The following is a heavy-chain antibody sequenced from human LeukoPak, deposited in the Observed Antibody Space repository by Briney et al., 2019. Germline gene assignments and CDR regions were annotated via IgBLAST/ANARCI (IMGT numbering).Heavy chain of an antibody. Sequence: TSETLSLTCTVSGGSISTYYWSWIRQPPGKGLEWIGRMYTSGSTNYNPSLKSRVTMSVDTSKNQFSLKLSTVTAADTAVYYCARAVAGFYFVYWGQGTLVTVSS. J-gene: IGHJ4*02. CDR2: MYTSGST. CDR1: GGSISTYY. D-gene: IGHD6-19*01. CDR3: ARAVAGFYFVY. V-gene: IGHV4-4*07.